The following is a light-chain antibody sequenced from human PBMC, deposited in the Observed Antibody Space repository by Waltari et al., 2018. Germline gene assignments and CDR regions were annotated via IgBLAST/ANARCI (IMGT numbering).Light chain of an antibody. V-gene: IGKV1-8*01. CDR2: TAS. CDR3: QQYYSYPRT. J-gene: IGKJ1*01. CDR1: QGISSY. Sequence: AIRITQSPSSLSASTGDRVTITCRASQGISSYLAWYQQKPGKAPKLLIYTASTLQSGVPSRFSCSGSGTDFTLTIRCLQSEDFATYHCQQYYSYPRTFGQGTRVEIK.